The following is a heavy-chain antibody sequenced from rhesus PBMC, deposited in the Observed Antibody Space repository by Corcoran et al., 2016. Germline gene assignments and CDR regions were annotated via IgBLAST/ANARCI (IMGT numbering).Heavy chain of an antibody. V-gene: IGHV1S2*01. D-gene: IGHD3-3*01. Sequence: QVQLVQSGAEVKKPGSSVKVSCRASGYTVTDYYMHWVRQAPRQGLESMGWFNPYHGNTTYAQKFPGRVTMTRDTSTSTAYMELSSLRSEDTAVYYCARVPLLQYLDWLVSYFDYWGQGVLVTVSS. J-gene: IGHJ4*01. CDR1: GYTVTDYY. CDR3: ARVPLLQYLDWLVSYFDY. CDR2: FNPYHGNT.